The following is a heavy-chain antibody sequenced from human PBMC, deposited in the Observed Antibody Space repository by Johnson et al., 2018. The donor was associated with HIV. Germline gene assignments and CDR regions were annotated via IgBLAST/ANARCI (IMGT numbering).Heavy chain of an antibody. D-gene: IGHD6-6*01. CDR3: AKSSYSSSFPDDAFDI. Sequence: MQLVESGGGVVQPGGSLRLSCAASGFTFSSYWMSWVRQAPGKGLELVSGISWRSGNIAFADSVKGRFTMSRDNAKNSLYLQMNSLRAEDSAVYYCAKSSYSSSFPDDAFDIWGQGTMVTVSS. CDR2: ISWRSGNI. CDR1: GFTFSSYW. J-gene: IGHJ3*02. V-gene: IGHV3-21*01.